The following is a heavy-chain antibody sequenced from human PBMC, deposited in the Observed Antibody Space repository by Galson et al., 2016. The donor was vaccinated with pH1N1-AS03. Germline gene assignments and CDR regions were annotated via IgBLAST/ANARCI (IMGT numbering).Heavy chain of an antibody. CDR2: ILPGRGSA. CDR3: ARSASDSSVYSVFDF. V-gene: IGHV1-69*01. Sequence: SCTASGGPFSSSAIRWLRQAPGQGLAWMGGILPGRGSATYAQHLQGRVTITADEPTTTADMELRSPRSDVTAVYYCARSASDSSVYSVFDFWGQGTLVTVSS. J-gene: IGHJ4*02. CDR1: GGPFSSSA. D-gene: IGHD3-22*01.